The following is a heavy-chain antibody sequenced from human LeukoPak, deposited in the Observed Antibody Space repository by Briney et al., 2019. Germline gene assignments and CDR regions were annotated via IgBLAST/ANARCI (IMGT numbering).Heavy chain of an antibody. CDR2: IYYSGST. CDR3: AREKGDSSGYYEYD. CDR1: GGSISSGGYY. J-gene: IGHJ4*02. Sequence: SETLSLTGTVSGGSISSGGYYWSWIRQHPGKGLEWIGYIYYSGSTYYNPSLKSRVTISVDTSKNQFSLKLSSVTAADTAVYYCAREKGDSSGYYEYDWGQGTLVTVSS. V-gene: IGHV4-31*03. D-gene: IGHD3-22*01.